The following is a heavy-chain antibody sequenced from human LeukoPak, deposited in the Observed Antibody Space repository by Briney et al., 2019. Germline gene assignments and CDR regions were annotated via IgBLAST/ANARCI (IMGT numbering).Heavy chain of an antibody. D-gene: IGHD2-2*01. CDR2: IYYSGST. CDR1: GGSISSGDYY. CDR3: ARDGGYCSSTSCYAH. V-gene: IGHV4-30-4*01. Sequence: ASETLSLTCTVSGGSISSGDYYWRWIRQPPGKGLEWIGYIYYSGSTYYNPSLKSRVTISVDTSKNQFSLKLSSVTAADTAVYYCARDGGYCSSTSCYAHWGQGTLVTVSS. J-gene: IGHJ4*02.